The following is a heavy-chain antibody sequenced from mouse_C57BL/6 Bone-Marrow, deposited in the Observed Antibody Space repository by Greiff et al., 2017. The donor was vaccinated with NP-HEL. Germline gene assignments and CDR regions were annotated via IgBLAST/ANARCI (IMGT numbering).Heavy chain of an antibody. CDR2: IDPSDSYT. Sequence: QVQLKQPGAELVKPGASVKLSCKASGYTFTSYWMQWVKQRPGQGLEWIGEIDPSDSYTNYNQKFKGKATLTVDTSSSTAYMQLSSLTSEDSAVYYCARSDYYGSSPYFDYWGQGTTLTVSS. CDR1: GYTFTSYW. J-gene: IGHJ2*01. V-gene: IGHV1-50*01. CDR3: ARSDYYGSSPYFDY. D-gene: IGHD1-1*01.